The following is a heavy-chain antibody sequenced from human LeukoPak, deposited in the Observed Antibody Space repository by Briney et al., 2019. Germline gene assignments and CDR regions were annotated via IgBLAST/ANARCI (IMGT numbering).Heavy chain of an antibody. V-gene: IGHV4-4*07. CDR2: IYTIGST. J-gene: IGHJ4*02. CDR3: ARVVMSYPQSFDY. Sequence: PSETLSLTCTVSGGSISSYYWSWIRQPAGKGLEWIGRIYTIGSTTTYNPSLKSRVTISVDTSKNQFSLKLSSVTAADTAVYYCARVVMSYPQSFDYWGQGTLVTVSS. CDR1: GGSISSYY. D-gene: IGHD1-26*01.